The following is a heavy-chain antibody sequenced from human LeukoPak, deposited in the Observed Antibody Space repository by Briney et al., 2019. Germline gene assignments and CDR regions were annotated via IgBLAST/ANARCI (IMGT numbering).Heavy chain of an antibody. CDR1: GYSISSGYY. CDR2: IYHTGET. Sequence: SETVSLTCTVAGYSISSGYYWGWLRQSPGKGLEWIASIYHTGETHYHPSLKSRVSISVDTSNNQFSLRSTSATAADTAMYYCARGRFAELLFDIWGQGTLVTVSS. J-gene: IGHJ4*02. CDR3: ARGRFAELLFDI. D-gene: IGHD3-10*01. V-gene: IGHV4-38-2*02.